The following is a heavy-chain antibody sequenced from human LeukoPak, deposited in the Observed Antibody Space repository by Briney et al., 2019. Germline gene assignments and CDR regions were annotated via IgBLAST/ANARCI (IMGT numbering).Heavy chain of an antibody. CDR3: ARATLTAAGTADYFDY. CDR2: IIPIFGTA. CDR1: GGTFSSYA. V-gene: IGHV1-69*13. D-gene: IGHD6-13*01. Sequence: SVKDSCKASGGTFSSYAISWVRQAPGQGLEWMGGIIPIFGTANYAQKFQGRVTITADESTSTAYMELSSLRSEDTAVYYCARATLTAAGTADYFDYWGQGTLVTVSS. J-gene: IGHJ4*02.